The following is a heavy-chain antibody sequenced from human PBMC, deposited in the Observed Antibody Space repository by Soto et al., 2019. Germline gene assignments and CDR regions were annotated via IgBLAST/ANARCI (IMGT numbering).Heavy chain of an antibody. CDR2: IYPGDSDV. J-gene: IGHJ4*02. V-gene: IGHV5-51*01. Sequence: EVQLVQSGAEVRKPGESLKISCEASGYTFSNYWVDWVRQMPGKGLEWVGVIYPGDSDVRYSPSFQGQVTLSVDKSSSTAYLQWRSVRASDTAMYFCARRIYGANDYWGQGTQVSVSS. CDR3: ARRIYGANDY. CDR1: GYTFSNYW. D-gene: IGHD1-26*01.